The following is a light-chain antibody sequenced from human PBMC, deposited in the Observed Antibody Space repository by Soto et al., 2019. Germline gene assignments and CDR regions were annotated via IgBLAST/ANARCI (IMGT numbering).Light chain of an antibody. CDR3: AAWDDSLNGHVV. V-gene: IGLV1-44*01. Sequence: QSVLTQPPSASGTPGQRVTISGSGSSSNIGRNTVNWYQQFPGTAPNVLIYGNNQLPSGVPDRFSGSNSGTSASLAISGFQSEDEVDYYCAAWDDSLNGHVVFGGGTKLTVL. CDR2: GNN. J-gene: IGLJ2*01. CDR1: SSNIGRNT.